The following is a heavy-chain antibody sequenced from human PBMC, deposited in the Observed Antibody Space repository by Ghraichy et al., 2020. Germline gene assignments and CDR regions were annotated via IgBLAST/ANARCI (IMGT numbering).Heavy chain of an antibody. CDR3: AKEVNSSGYYAYFDY. D-gene: IGHD3-22*01. CDR1: GFTFSSYG. V-gene: IGHV3-30*18. CDR2: VSSNGNTK. J-gene: IGHJ4*02. Sequence: GGSLRLSCAASGFTFSSYGMQWVRQAPGKGLEWVAVVSSNGNTKYYADSVKGRLTVSRDNTKNTLYLQMSSLRVEDTAVYYCAKEVNSSGYYAYFDYWGEGALVSLPS.